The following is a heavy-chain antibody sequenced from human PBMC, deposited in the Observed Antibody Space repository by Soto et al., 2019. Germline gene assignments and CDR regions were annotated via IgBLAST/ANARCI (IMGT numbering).Heavy chain of an antibody. CDR3: ARIYDILTGYYPDY. Sequence: SETLSLTCTVSGGSISSYYWSWIRQPPGKGLEWIGYIYYSGSTNYNPSLKSRVTISVDTSKNQFSLKLSSVTAADTAVYYCARIYDILTGYYPDYWGQGTLVTVSS. J-gene: IGHJ4*02. D-gene: IGHD3-9*01. CDR1: GGSISSYY. V-gene: IGHV4-59*08. CDR2: IYYSGST.